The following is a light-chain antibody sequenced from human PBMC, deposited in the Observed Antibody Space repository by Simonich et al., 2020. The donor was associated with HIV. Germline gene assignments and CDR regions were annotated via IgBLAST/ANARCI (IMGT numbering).Light chain of an antibody. J-gene: IGKJ3*01. Sequence: DIQMTQSPSSLSASVGDRVTITCRASQSISSYLNWYQQKPGKAPKLLLYAASRLESGVPSRFSGSGSGTDYTLTISSLQPEDFATYYCQQYYYTPLFTFGPGTKVDIK. CDR3: QQYYYTPLFT. CDR1: QSISSY. V-gene: IGKV1-NL1*01. CDR2: AAS.